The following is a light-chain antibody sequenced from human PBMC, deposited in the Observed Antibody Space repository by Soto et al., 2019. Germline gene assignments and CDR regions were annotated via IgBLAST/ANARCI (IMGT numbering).Light chain of an antibody. CDR3: QPRTVWPLS. J-gene: IGKJ4*01. V-gene: IGKV3-11*01. Sequence: EIVLTQSPATLSLSPGERATLSCRASQSVTYNLAWYQQKPGQAPRLLIYDAANRATVIPARFSGRGSGTGFTLSIVSLEPEDSAVYYCQPRTVWPLSFGGGTRVEIK. CDR1: QSVTYN. CDR2: DAA.